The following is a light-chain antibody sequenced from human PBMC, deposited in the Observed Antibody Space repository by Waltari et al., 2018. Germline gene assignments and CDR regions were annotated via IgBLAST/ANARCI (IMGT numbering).Light chain of an antibody. J-gene: IGLJ1*01. Sequence: SYELTQPPSVSVSPGQTASITCSGDKLGDKYACWYQQKPVHSPVLVIYQDSKRPSVIPERFSGSNSGNTATLTISGTQAMDEADYYCQAWDSSTASYVFGTGTKVTVL. CDR2: QDS. V-gene: IGLV3-1*01. CDR1: KLGDKY. CDR3: QAWDSSTASYV.